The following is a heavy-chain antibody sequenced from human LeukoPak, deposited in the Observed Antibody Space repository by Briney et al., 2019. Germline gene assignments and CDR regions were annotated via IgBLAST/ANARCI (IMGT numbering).Heavy chain of an antibody. CDR2: ISSSSSTI. J-gene: IGHJ3*02. Sequence: RTGGSLRLSCAASGFTFSSYSMNWVRQAPGKGLEWVSYISSSSSTIYYADSVKGRFTISRDNAKNSLYLQMNSLRAEDTAVYYCTRDLAFYYYDSSGYFGAFDIWGQGTTVTVSS. D-gene: IGHD3-22*01. CDR3: TRDLAFYYYDSSGYFGAFDI. CDR1: GFTFSSYS. V-gene: IGHV3-48*04.